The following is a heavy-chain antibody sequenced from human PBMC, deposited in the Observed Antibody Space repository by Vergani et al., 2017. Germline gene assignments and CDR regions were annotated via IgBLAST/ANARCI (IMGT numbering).Heavy chain of an antibody. V-gene: IGHV3-23*01. J-gene: IGHJ4*02. D-gene: IGHD1-26*01. CDR2: LSGGGGST. Sequence: EVQLLESGGSLKQPGGSVRLSCAASGFTFSTYAMHWVRQGPGKGLEWVSALSGGGGSTYYADSLKGRFIISRDNSRDTLYLQMNSLRPEDTATYYCVKDAVSYENFFDSWGQGTLVTVSS. CDR1: GFTFSTYA. CDR3: VKDAVSYENFFDS.